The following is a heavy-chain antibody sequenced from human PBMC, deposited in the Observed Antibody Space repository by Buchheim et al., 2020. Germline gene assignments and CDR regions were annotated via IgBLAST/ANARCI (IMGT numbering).Heavy chain of an antibody. Sequence: QVQLQESGPGLVKPSQTLSLTCTVSGGSISSGSYYWSWIRQPAGKGLEWIGRIYTSGSTNYNPSLKSRVTISVDTSKNQFSLKLGSVTAADTAVYYCARSYYDFWSGYYEVGDYYGMDVWGQGTT. J-gene: IGHJ6*02. V-gene: IGHV4-61*02. CDR2: IYTSGST. D-gene: IGHD3-3*01. CDR1: GGSISSGSYY. CDR3: ARSYYDFWSGYYEVGDYYGMDV.